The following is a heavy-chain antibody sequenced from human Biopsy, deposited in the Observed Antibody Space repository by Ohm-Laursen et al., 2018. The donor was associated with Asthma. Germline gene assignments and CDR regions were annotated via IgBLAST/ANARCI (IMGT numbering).Heavy chain of an antibody. CDR1: GFTFSSYA. CDR2: ISGSGGST. CDR3: ASFPYGDYLPLDY. D-gene: IGHD4-17*01. V-gene: IGHV3-23*01. J-gene: IGHJ4*02. Sequence: SLRLSCTASGFTFSSYAMSWVRQAPGKGLEWVSAISGSGGSTYYADSGKGRFTISRDNSKNTLYLQMNSLRAEDTAVYYCASFPYGDYLPLDYWGQGTLVTVSS.